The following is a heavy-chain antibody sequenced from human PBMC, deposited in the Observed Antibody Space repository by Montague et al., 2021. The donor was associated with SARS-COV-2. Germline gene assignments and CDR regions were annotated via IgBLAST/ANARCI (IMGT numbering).Heavy chain of an antibody. V-gene: IGHV4-59*01. CDR3: VRDHPYGGPRGAYDI. CDR1: GGSITGYY. CDR2: IYDGGAV. J-gene: IGHJ3*02. D-gene: IGHD4-23*01. Sequence: SETLSLTCTVSGGSITGYYWSWLRRSPGKGLEWIAYIYDGGAVNXNPSLGSRVTISTDTSKNQLSLKVNSVTAADTAVYYCVRDHPYGGPRGAYDIWGQGXVVTVSS.